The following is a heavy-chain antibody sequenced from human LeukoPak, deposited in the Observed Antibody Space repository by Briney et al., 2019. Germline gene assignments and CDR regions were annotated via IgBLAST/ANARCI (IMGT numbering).Heavy chain of an antibody. J-gene: IGHJ4*02. V-gene: IGHV3-23*01. CDR3: AKSPSYSSSWASDY. D-gene: IGHD6-13*01. CDR2: ISGSGGST. Sequence: PGGSLRLSCAASGFTFSSYAMSWVRQAPGKGLEWVSAISGSGGSTYYAGSVKGRFTISRDNSKNTLYLQMNSLRAEDTAVYYCAKSPSYSSSWASDYWSQGTLVTVSS. CDR1: GFTFSSYA.